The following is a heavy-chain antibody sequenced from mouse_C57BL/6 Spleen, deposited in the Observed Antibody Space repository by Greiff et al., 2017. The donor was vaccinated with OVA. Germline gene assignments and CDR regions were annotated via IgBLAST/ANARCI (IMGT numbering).Heavy chain of an antibody. V-gene: IGHV1-55*01. CDR3: ARIGGGEDYAMGY. CDR1: GYTFTSYW. D-gene: IGHD1-1*02. CDR2: IYPGSGST. Sequence: QVQLQQPGAELVKPGASVKMSCKASGYTFTSYWITWVKQRPGQGLEWIGDIYPGSGSTNYNEKFKSKATLTVDTSSSTAYMQLSSLTSEDSAVCYCARIGGGEDYAMGYWGQGASVTVSS. J-gene: IGHJ4*01.